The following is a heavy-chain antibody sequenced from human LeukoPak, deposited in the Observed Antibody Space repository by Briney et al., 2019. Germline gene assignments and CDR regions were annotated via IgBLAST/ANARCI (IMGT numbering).Heavy chain of an antibody. CDR3: ACDYIHYKTNWFDP. CDR2: VDPGDAEV. Sequence: GASVKVSCKASGYTFTYYYIHWIQQAPGKGLEWVGRVDPGDAEVIYAEDLQGRVTISADTSTHTSFLELSSLRFDDTAIYYCACDYIHYKTNWFDPWGQGTLVIVSS. V-gene: IGHV1-69-2*01. J-gene: IGHJ5*02. D-gene: IGHD4-11*01. CDR1: GYTFTYYY.